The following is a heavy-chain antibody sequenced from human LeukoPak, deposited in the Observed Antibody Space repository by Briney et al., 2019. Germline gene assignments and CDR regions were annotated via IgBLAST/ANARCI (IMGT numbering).Heavy chain of an antibody. CDR1: GYTLTELS. V-gene: IGHV1-24*01. CDR2: FDPEDGET. J-gene: IGHJ3*02. D-gene: IGHD2-15*01. Sequence: ASVKVSCKVSGYTLTELSMHWVRQAPGKGLEWMGGFDPEDGETIYAQKFQGRVTLTEDTSTDTAYMELSSLRSEDTAVYYCATDIFPVVVVAAGVFDIWGQGTMVTVSS. CDR3: ATDIFPVVVVAAGVFDI.